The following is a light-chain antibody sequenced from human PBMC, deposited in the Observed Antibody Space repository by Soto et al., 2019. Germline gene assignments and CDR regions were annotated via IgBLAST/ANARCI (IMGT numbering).Light chain of an antibody. J-gene: IGLJ1*01. Sequence: SAWTRPAAGSGPPEQSITISCTGTGGDFGGYTAFSWYQQPPAKAPKLMIYDVSNRPSGASDRFSGSKSGNTASLTISGLQAEDEADYYCSSYAGSNTHVFGTGTKVTVL. CDR2: DVS. CDR1: GGDFGGYTA. CDR3: SSYAGSNTHV. V-gene: IGLV2-14*01.